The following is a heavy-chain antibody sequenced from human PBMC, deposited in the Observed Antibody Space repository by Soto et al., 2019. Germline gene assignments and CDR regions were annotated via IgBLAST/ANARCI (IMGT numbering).Heavy chain of an antibody. CDR3: TTDSLVLRFLEWAFDP. J-gene: IGHJ5*02. Sequence: EVQLVESGGGLVKPGGSLRLSCAASGFTFSNAWMSWVRQVPGKGLEWVGRIKSKTDGGTTDYAAPVKGRFTISRDDSKNTLYLQMNSLKTEDTAVYYCTTDSLVLRFLEWAFDPWGQGTLVTVSS. V-gene: IGHV3-15*01. CDR2: IKSKTDGGTT. CDR1: GFTFSNAW. D-gene: IGHD3-3*01.